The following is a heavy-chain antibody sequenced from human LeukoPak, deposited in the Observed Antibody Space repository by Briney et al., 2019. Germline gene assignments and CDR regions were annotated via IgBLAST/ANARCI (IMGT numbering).Heavy chain of an antibody. J-gene: IGHJ4*02. CDR2: IYYSGST. D-gene: IGHD3-3*01. CDR1: GGSISRISYY. Sequence: SETLSLTCTVSGGSISRISYYWGCIRQPPGKGLEWIGSIYYSGSTYYNPSLKSRVTISADTSKNQFSLKLSSVTAADTAVYYCARDCNFWSGYYPYYFDYWGQGTLVTVSS. V-gene: IGHV4-39*07. CDR3: ARDCNFWSGYYPYYFDY.